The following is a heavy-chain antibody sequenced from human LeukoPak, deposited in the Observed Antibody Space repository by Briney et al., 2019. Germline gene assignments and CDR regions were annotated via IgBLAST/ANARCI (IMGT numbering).Heavy chain of an antibody. CDR1: GFTFSGHW. D-gene: IGHD2-15*01. J-gene: IGHJ4*02. Sequence: GGSLRLSCVASGFTFSGHWMHWVRQVPGKGLMAVSRITPDGNAAAYADSLKGRFTISRDNAKNTLYLEMNSLTAEDTALYHCTRSGYSNGYDYWGQGTLVTVSS. CDR3: TRSGYSNGYDY. CDR2: ITPDGNAA. V-gene: IGHV3-74*03.